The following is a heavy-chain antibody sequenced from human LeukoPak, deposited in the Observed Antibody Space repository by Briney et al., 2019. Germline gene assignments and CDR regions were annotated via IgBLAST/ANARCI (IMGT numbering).Heavy chain of an antibody. J-gene: IGHJ4*02. D-gene: IGHD6-13*01. CDR2: ISSSGSTI. Sequence: GGSLRLSCAASGFTFSSYSMNWVRQAPGKGLEWVSYISSSGSTIYYADSVKGRFTISRDNAKNSLYLQMNSLRAEDTAVYYCARGGIAAAVAAILYWGQGTLVTVSS. V-gene: IGHV3-48*04. CDR1: GFTFSSYS. CDR3: ARGGIAAAVAAILY.